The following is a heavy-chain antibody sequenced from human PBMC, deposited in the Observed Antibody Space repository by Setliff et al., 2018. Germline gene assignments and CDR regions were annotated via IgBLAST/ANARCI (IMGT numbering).Heavy chain of an antibody. CDR1: GYPFTNYG. CDR2: ISTYNVNT. CDR3: ARRNFYYDSSGFALYYYMDV. J-gene: IGHJ6*03. Sequence: ASVKVSCKASGYPFTNYGITWVRQAPGQGLEWLGWISTYNVNTTYAQKLQDRVPMTTDTSTSTAYMELRSLRSDDTAVYYCARRNFYYDSSGFALYYYMDVWGKGTTVTVSS. D-gene: IGHD3-22*01. V-gene: IGHV1-18*01.